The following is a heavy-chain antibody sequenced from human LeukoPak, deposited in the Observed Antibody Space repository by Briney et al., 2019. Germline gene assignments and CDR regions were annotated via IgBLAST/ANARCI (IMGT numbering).Heavy chain of an antibody. CDR3: ARDLAAGDH. CDR1: GYTFTSYY. CDR2: INPTGGST. Sequence: GASVKVSCKASGYTFTSYYIHWVRQAPGQGLEWMGIINPTGGSTTYAQMLQGRVTMTRDTSTSTVYMELYSLRSDDTATYYCARDLAAGDHWGQGTLVTVSS. J-gene: IGHJ4*02. D-gene: IGHD6-13*01. V-gene: IGHV1-46*04.